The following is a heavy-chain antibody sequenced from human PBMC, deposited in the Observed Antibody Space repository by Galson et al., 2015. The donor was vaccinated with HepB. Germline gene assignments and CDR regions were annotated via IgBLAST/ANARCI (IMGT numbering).Heavy chain of an antibody. CDR1: GYTLTKLS. CDR2: FDPEKNKS. CDR3: ATGTDLPRMDV. V-gene: IGHV1-24*01. J-gene: IGHJ6*03. Sequence: PVKVSCKVSGYTLTKLSMHWVRQAPGKGLEWMGGFDPEKNKSIYAQKFQGRVTMTEDTSTDTAYMELSSLRSEDTALYYCATGTDLPRMDVWGKGTTVTVSS.